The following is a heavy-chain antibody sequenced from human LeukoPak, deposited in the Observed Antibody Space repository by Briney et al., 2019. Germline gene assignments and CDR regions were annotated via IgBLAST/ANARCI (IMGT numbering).Heavy chain of an antibody. J-gene: IGHJ4*02. D-gene: IGHD5-12*01. CDR3: ARYIETPRRDLDY. V-gene: IGHV3-7*01. Sequence: SGGSLRLSCVASGFSFSGHYMTWIRQAPGKGLEWVARIKKDGSEKHYVASVKGRFTISRDNAKNSVYLQMSALRAEDTAVYYCARYIETPRRDLDYWGQGTLVTVSS. CDR1: GFSFSGHY. CDR2: IKKDGSEK.